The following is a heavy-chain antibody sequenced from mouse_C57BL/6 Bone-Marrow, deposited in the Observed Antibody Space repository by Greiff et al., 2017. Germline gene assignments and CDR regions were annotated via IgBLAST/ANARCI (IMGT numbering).Heavy chain of an antibody. V-gene: IGHV1-81*01. CDR2: IYPRSGNT. CDR1: GYTFTSYG. CDR3: AREGLRSYFDY. Sequence: VKLMESGAELARPGASVKLSCKASGYTFTSYGISWVKQRTGQGLEWIGEIYPRSGNTYYNEKFKGKATLTADKSSSTAYMELRSLTSEDSAVYFCAREGLRSYFDYWGQGTTLTVSS. D-gene: IGHD2-4*01. J-gene: IGHJ2*01.